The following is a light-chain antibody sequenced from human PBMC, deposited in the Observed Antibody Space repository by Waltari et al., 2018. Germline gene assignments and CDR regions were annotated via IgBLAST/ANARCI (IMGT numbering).Light chain of an antibody. V-gene: IGKV3-11*01. Sequence: EIVLTQSPATLSLYPGESATLSCRASQNISSFLAWYQQKHCQSPRLLIDDAANRATGIPDRFSGSGSGTDFTLTISSLEPEDFAVYFCQQRYNWLALTFGGGTTVEIK. CDR1: QNISSF. CDR3: QQRYNWLALT. CDR2: DAA. J-gene: IGKJ4*01.